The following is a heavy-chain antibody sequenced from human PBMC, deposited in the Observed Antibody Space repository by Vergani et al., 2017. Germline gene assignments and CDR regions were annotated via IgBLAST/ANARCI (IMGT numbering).Heavy chain of an antibody. CDR3: ARDEPLPLVPVQGAFDI. D-gene: IGHD2-2*01. CDR1: GGTFSSYA. J-gene: IGHJ3*02. V-gene: IGHV1-69*18. CDR2: IIPIFGTA. Sequence: QVQLVQSGAEVKKPGSSVKVSCKASGGTFSSYAISWVRQAPGQGLEWMGRIIPIFGTANYAQKFQGRVTITADESTSTAYMELSSLRSEETAVYYCARDEPLPLVPVQGAFDIWGQGTMVTVSS.